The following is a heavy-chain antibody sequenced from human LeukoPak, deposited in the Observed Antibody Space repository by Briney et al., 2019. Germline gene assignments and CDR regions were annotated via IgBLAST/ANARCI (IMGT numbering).Heavy chain of an antibody. CDR2: IYYSGST. CDR1: GGSFSGYY. J-gene: IGHJ4*02. Sequence: SETLSLTCAVYGGSFSGYYWSWIRQPPGKGLEWIGYIYYSGSTNYNPSLKSRVTISVDTSKNQFSLKLSSVTAADTAVYYCARGLHYYDSSGYHGWGQGTLVTVSS. CDR3: ARGLHYYDSSGYHG. D-gene: IGHD3-22*01. V-gene: IGHV4-59*01.